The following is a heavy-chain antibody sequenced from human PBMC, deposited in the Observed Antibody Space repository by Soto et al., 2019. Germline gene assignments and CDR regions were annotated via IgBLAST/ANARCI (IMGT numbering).Heavy chain of an antibody. CDR1: GFTLSGSA. CDR2: IRSKTHNYAT. Sequence: EVQLVESGGGLVQPGESLKLSCAASGFTLSGSAVHWVRQASGKGLEWVGRIRSKTHNYATDYIAAVKGRFTMSRDDSNNTAYLQMTALKTDDTAVYYCTRSGGSYAFGYWGQGTLVTVSS. D-gene: IGHD1-26*01. CDR3: TRSGGSYAFGY. J-gene: IGHJ4*02. V-gene: IGHV3-73*02.